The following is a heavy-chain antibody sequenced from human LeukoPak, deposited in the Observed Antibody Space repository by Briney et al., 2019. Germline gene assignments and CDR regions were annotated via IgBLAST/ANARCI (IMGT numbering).Heavy chain of an antibody. CDR1: GGSMSSSSYY. D-gene: IGHD3-16*01. CDR3: ATTRGRRDYYYYMDV. J-gene: IGHJ6*03. CDR2: IYYSGST. V-gene: IGHV4-39*07. Sequence: SSETLSLTCTVSGGSMSSSSYYWGWIRQPPGKGLEWIGSIYYSGSTYYNPSLKSRVTISVDTSKNQFSLKLSSVTAADTAVYYCATTRGRRDYYYYMDVWGKGTTVTVSS.